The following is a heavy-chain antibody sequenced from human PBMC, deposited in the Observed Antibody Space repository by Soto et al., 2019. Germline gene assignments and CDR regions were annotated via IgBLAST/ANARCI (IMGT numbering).Heavy chain of an antibody. D-gene: IGHD1-26*01. CDR1: GFTFSSYA. Sequence: GGSLRLSCAASGFTFSSYAMHWVRQAPGKGLEYVSAISSNGGSTYYADSVKGRSTISRDNSKNTLYLQMGSLRAEDMAVYYCARGPYSGSYPLDYWGQGTLVTVSS. V-gene: IGHV3-64*02. CDR2: ISSNGGST. CDR3: ARGPYSGSYPLDY. J-gene: IGHJ4*02.